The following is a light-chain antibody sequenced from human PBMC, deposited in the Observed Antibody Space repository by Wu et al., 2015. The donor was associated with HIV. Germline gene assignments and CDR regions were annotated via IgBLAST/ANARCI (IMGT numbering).Light chain of an antibody. Sequence: EIALTQSPTTLSLSPGERATLSCRASQSVNSYLAWYQQKPGQAPRLLIYDIYNRAAGIPPRFSGSGSGTDFSLTISSLEPEDFAVYFCQHRSSSPGVAFGPGTRVDVK. V-gene: IGKV3-11*01. CDR1: QSVNSY. CDR2: DIY. J-gene: IGKJ3*01. CDR3: QHRSSSPGVA.